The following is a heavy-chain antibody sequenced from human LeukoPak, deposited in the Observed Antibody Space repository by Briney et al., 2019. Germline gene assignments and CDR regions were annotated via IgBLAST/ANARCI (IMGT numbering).Heavy chain of an antibody. Sequence: GGSLRLSCAASGFAFSSNAMSWVRQAPGKGLEWVSGISGSGGSTYYADSVKGRFTISRDNSKNTLYLQMNSLRAEDTAVYYCAKGGSSSWHSFDYWGQGALVTVSS. V-gene: IGHV3-23*01. CDR1: GFAFSSNA. J-gene: IGHJ4*02. D-gene: IGHD6-13*01. CDR2: ISGSGGST. CDR3: AKGGSSSWHSFDY.